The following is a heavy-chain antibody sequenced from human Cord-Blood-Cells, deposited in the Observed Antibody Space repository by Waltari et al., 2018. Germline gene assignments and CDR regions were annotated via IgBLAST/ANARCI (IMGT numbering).Heavy chain of an antibody. CDR3: ARERGYYDY. D-gene: IGHD3-10*01. CDR2: IIPILGKA. Sequence: QFQLVQSVAEVKKPGSSVKVSYKASGGTFSSYTISWVRQAPGQGLEWMERIIPILGKANYAKTFQGGVTSNADKSTSTAYMELSSLRSEDTAVYDCARERGYYDYWGQGALVTVSS. V-gene: IGHV1-69*08. CDR1: GGTFSSYT. J-gene: IGHJ4*02.